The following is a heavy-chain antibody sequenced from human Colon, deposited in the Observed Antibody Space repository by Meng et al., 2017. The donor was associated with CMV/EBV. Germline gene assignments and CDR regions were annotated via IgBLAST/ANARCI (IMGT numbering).Heavy chain of an antibody. V-gene: IGHV4-31*02. D-gene: IGHD3-22*01. J-gene: IGHJ5*02. Sequence: DSISSAIYYWSWIRQRPGKGLEWIGYFSRRGSTYSTPSLKIRATISLDTSKNQFSLELTSVTDADTAVYYCARGIVVSITPDWFDPWGQGTPVTVSS. CDR1: DSISSAIYY. CDR3: ARGIVVSITPDWFDP. CDR2: FSRRGST.